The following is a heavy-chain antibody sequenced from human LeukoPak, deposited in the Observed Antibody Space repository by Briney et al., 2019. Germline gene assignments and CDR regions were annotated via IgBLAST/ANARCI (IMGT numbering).Heavy chain of an antibody. J-gene: IGHJ4*02. CDR1: GGSISSYY. Sequence: SETLSLTCTVSGGSISSYYWSWIRQPPGKGLEYIGYIYYTGATNYNPSLKSRVTISVDTSKNQFSLKMTSVTAADTAVYFCAKYGNSGWVIDNWGQGTLVTVSS. CDR3: AKYGNSGWVIDN. V-gene: IGHV4-59*08. D-gene: IGHD6-19*01. CDR2: IYYTGAT.